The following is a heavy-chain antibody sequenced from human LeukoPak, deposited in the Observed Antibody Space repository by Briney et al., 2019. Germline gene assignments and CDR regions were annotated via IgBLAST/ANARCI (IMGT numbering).Heavy chain of an antibody. CDR2: INHSGST. CDR1: VGSFSGYY. J-gene: IGHJ4*02. CDR3: ARLGSGYYSDYFDY. D-gene: IGHD3-22*01. V-gene: IGHV4-34*01. Sequence: SETLSLTCAVYVGSFSGYYWSRMREPPGNGREGSGEINHSGSTNYNPSLKSRVTISVETSKTQFSLKLSSVTAADKAVYYCARLGSGYYSDYFDYWGQGTLVTVSS.